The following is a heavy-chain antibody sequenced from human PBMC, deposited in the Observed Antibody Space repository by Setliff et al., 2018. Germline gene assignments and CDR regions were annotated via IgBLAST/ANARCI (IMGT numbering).Heavy chain of an antibody. V-gene: IGHV3-30*02. D-gene: IGHD4-17*01. J-gene: IGHJ6*02. CDR1: GFTFSSYG. CDR2: IRYDGSNK. CDR3: AKGRDYGDYYYYYDMDV. Sequence: QTGGSLRLSCAASGFTFSSYGMHWVRQAPGKGLEWVAFIRYDGSNKYYADSVKGRFTISRDNSKNTLYLQMNSLRAEDTAVYYCAKGRDYGDYYYYYDMDVWGQGTTVTVSS.